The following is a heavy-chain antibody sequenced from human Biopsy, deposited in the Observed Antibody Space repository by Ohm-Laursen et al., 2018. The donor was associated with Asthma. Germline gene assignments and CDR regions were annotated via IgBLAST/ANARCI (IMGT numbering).Heavy chain of an antibody. D-gene: IGHD5/OR15-5a*01. V-gene: IGHV3-9*01. CDR3: AKPLNTYNFYAYDV. CDR2: TTWNSGSR. CDR1: GFNFDDFA. J-gene: IGHJ6*02. Sequence: RSLRLSCAASGFNFDDFAMHWVRQAPGKGLEWVAATTWNSGSRVYAVSVKGRFTISRDNAQNSLYLHMNGLNPEDTAVYYCAKPLNTYNFYAYDVWGQGTTVVVSS.